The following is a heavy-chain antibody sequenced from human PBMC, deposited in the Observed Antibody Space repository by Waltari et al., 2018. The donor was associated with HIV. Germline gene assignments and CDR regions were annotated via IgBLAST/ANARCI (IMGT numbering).Heavy chain of an antibody. J-gene: IGHJ4*02. CDR2: IRGRGGRK. D-gene: IGHD3-22*01. Sequence: EVQLLESGGGLVQPGGSLRLSCAASGFNFSSYAMSWVRPAPGKGLEWVSAIRGRGGRKYDADSVKGRFTISRDNSKNTLYLQMNSLRAEDTAVYYCAKDSYYYDSSGYYDWGQGTLVTVSS. CDR1: GFNFSSYA. V-gene: IGHV3-23*01. CDR3: AKDSYYYDSSGYYD.